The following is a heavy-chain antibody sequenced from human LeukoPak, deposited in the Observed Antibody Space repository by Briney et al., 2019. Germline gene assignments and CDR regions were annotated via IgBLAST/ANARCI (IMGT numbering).Heavy chain of an antibody. CDR1: GGSISSGDYY. CDR3: AARNLSTRAFDI. V-gene: IGHV4-30-4*01. CDR2: IYYSGST. D-gene: IGHD1-14*01. J-gene: IGHJ3*02. Sequence: SQTLSLTCTVSGGSISSGDYYWSWIRQPPGKGLEWIGYIYYSGSTYYNPSLKIRVTISVDTSKNQFSLKLSSVTAADTAVYYCAARNLSTRAFDIWGQGTMVTVSS.